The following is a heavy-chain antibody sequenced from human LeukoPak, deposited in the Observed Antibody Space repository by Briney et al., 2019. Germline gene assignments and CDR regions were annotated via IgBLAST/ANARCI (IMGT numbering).Heavy chain of an antibody. CDR2: IKQDGSEK. Sequence: GGSLKLSCAASGFTFSSYWMSWVRQAPGKGLEWVANIKQDGSEKYYVDSVKGQFTISRDNAKNSLYLQMNSLRAEDTAVYYCARDHALYYYYYYMDVWGKGTTVTVSS. CDR1: GFTFSSYW. V-gene: IGHV3-7*01. J-gene: IGHJ6*03. CDR3: ARDHALYYYYYYMDV. D-gene: IGHD2-2*01.